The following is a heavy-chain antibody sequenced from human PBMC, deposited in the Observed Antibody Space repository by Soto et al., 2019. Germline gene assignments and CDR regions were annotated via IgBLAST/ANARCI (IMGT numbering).Heavy chain of an antibody. Sequence: SETLSLTCTVYVGSISGYYWSWIRQSPGKGLEWIGCSYFTGATNYNPSLKSRVTISVDTSRNQFSLTLTSATAADTAVYYCARERTPRTGFDYWGKGTLVTVSS. CDR2: SYFTGAT. V-gene: IGHV4-59*01. D-gene: IGHD7-27*01. J-gene: IGHJ4*02. CDR3: ARERTPRTGFDY. CDR1: VGSISGYY.